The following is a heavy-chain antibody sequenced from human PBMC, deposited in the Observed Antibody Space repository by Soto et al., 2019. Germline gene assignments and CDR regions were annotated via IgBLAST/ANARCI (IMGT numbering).Heavy chain of an antibody. CDR2: INQSGHAA. D-gene: IGHD5-12*01. Sequence: QVQLVESGGDLVKPGGSLRLSCAASGFTFSDYYMSWIRQTPGKGLEWLSYINQSGHAAEYADSVRGRFTISRYTNKNSLYLQMNSLRVDDTGVYYCARAIRGYGAYGGYLGQGTLVTVSS. V-gene: IGHV3-11*04. J-gene: IGHJ4*02. CDR1: GFTFSDYY. CDR3: ARAIRGYGAYGGY.